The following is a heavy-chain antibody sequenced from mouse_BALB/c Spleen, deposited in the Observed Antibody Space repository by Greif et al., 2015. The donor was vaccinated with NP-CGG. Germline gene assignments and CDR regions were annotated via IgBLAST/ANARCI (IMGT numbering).Heavy chain of an antibody. CDR3: AIYDGYYYYAMDY. Sequence: QVQLKDSGAELVKPGASVKLSCKASGYTFTSYWMHWVKQRPGQGLEWIGEINPSNGRTNYNEKFKSKATLTVDKSSSTAYMQPSSLTSEDSAVYYCAIYDGYYYYAMDYWGQGTSVTVSS. CDR2: INPSNGRT. J-gene: IGHJ4*01. V-gene: IGHV1S81*02. CDR1: GYTFTSYW. D-gene: IGHD2-3*01.